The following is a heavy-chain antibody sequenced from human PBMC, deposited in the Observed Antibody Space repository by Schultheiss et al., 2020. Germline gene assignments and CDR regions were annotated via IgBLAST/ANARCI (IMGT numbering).Heavy chain of an antibody. J-gene: IGHJ3*02. D-gene: IGHD4-23*01. CDR1: GFSLSTSGMH. Sequence: SGPTLVKPTQTLTLTCTFSGFSLSTSGMHVSWIRQSPGKALECLAIIDWDDDKYYSTSLKTRLTISRDTSKNQVVLTMTNMGPMDTATYYCARIERWSNDAFDMWGQGTRVTVSS. CDR2: IDWDDDK. V-gene: IGHV2-70*01. CDR3: ARIERWSNDAFDM.